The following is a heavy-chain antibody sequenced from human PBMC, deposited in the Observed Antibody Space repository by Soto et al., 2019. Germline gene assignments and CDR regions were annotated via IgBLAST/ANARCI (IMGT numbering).Heavy chain of an antibody. J-gene: IGHJ5*02. V-gene: IGHV4-30-4*01. CDR1: GGSISSGDYS. CDR2: IYNSGIT. Sequence: SETLSLTCTVSGGSISSGDYSWSWVRQSPGKGLEWIGHIYNSGITYYNPSLKSQVVISIDTSRNQFSLRLNSLTAADRAVYFCARGVTVFGLVSRFWFDPWGQGTVVTVSS. D-gene: IGHD3-3*01. CDR3: ARGVTVFGLVSRFWFDP.